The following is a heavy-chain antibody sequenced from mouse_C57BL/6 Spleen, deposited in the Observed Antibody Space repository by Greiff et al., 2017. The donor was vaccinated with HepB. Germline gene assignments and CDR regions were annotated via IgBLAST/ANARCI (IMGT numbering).Heavy chain of an antibody. CDR1: GYTFTSYW. V-gene: IGHV1-64*01. J-gene: IGHJ1*03. Sequence: QVQLQQPGAELVKPGASVKLSCKASGYTFTSYWMHWVKQRPGQGLEWIGMIHPNSGSTNYNEKFKSKATLTVDKSSSTAYMQLSSLTSEDSAVYYWGRDYSNDEWYFDVWGTGTTVTVSS. D-gene: IGHD2-12*01. CDR3: GRDYSNDEWYFDV. CDR2: IHPNSGST.